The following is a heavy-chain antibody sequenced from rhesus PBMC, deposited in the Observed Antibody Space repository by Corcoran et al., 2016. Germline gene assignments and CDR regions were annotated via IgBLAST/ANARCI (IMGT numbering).Heavy chain of an antibody. J-gene: IGHJ4*01. Sequence: QLQLQESGPGLVKPSETLSVTCAVSGGSISSNSWTWIRQPPGKGLEWIGRISGDDRGTDYNPSLKGRVTISTDTSKTQFSLKVDSVTAADTAVYYCIGLMVAGPVEYWGQGVLVTVSS. CDR3: IGLMVAGPVEY. CDR2: ISGDDRGT. CDR1: GGSISSNS. V-gene: IGHV4-173*01. D-gene: IGHD6-37*01.